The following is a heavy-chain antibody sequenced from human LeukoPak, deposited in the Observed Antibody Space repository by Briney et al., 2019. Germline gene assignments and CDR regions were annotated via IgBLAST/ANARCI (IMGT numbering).Heavy chain of an antibody. CDR2: LCCGRGT. CDR3: ARLNWDDKDY. J-gene: IGHJ4*02. Sequence: SETLSLTCTVSAGSISSSAYYWGWIRQPPGKGLEWIGSLCCGRGTYYSPSLRRRVTMSVDTSKNHFSLKLSSVTAADTAIYYCARLNWDDKDYWGQGTLVTVSS. D-gene: IGHD1-20*01. V-gene: IGHV4-39*02. CDR1: AGSISSSAYY.